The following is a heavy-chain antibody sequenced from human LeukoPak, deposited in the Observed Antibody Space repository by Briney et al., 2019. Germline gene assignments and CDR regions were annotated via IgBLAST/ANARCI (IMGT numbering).Heavy chain of an antibody. CDR2: ISYDGSNK. CDR1: GFTLSSYG. J-gene: IGHJ3*02. Sequence: RPGGSLRLSCAASGFTLSSYGMHWVRQAPGKGLEWVAVISYDGSNKYYADSVKGRFTISRDNSKNTLYLQMNSLRAEDTAVYYCARESIELGHDALDIWGQGTMVTVSS. D-gene: IGHD7-27*01. V-gene: IGHV3-30*03. CDR3: ARESIELGHDALDI.